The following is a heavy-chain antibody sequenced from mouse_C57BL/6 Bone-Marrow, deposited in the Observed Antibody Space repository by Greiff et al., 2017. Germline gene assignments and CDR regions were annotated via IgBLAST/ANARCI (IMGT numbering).Heavy chain of an antibody. CDR1: GYTFTDYN. CDR3: ARRVYYGNYVMDY. V-gene: IGHV1-18*01. CDR2: INPNNGGT. J-gene: IGHJ4*01. D-gene: IGHD2-1*01. Sequence: EVKLVESGPELVKPGASVKIPCKASGYTFTDYNMDWVKQSHGKSLEWIGDINPNNGGTIYNQKFKGKATLTVDKSSSTAYMELRSLTSEDTAVYYCARRVYYGNYVMDYWGQGTSVTVSS.